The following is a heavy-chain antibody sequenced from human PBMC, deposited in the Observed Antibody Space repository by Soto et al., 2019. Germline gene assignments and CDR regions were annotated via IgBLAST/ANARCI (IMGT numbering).Heavy chain of an antibody. CDR1: GGSISSYY. V-gene: IGHV4-59*01. CDR3: ARDRLPMWAYMVRGSRQPQNWFDP. Sequence: PSETLSLTCTVSGGSISSYYWSWIRQPPGKGLEWIGYIYYSGSTNYNPSLKSRVTISVDTSKNQFSLKLSSVTAADTAVYYCARDRLPMWAYMVRGSRQPQNWFDPWGQGTLVTVSS. J-gene: IGHJ5*02. D-gene: IGHD3-10*01. CDR2: IYYSGST.